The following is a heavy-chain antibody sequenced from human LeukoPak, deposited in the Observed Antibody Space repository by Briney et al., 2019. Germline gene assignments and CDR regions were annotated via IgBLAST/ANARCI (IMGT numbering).Heavy chain of an antibody. J-gene: IGHJ3*01. CDR3: ARDIELSA. CDR2: ISFSGANT. V-gene: IGHV3-23*01. Sequence: GGSLRLSRAASGFTFRDSAMSWVRQAPGKGLEWVSLISFSGANTYYAASVKGRFTVSRDNSKDTLYLQMNSLRAEDTAIYYCARDIELSAWGLGTMVTVSS. D-gene: IGHD3-16*02. CDR1: GFTFRDSA.